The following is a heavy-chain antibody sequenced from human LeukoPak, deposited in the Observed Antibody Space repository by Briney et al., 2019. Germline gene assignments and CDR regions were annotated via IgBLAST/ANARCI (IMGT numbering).Heavy chain of an antibody. V-gene: IGHV3-30*04. D-gene: IGHD2-15*01. CDR2: ISYDGSNK. CDR1: GFTFTTYA. Sequence: GGSLRLSCAASGFTFTTYAMHWVRQAPGKGLEWMAVISYDGSNKHYADSVKGRFTISRDNSKNTVDLQMNSLGPDDTAVYYCARRSWFDYWGQGTPVTVSS. CDR3: ARRSWFDY. J-gene: IGHJ4*02.